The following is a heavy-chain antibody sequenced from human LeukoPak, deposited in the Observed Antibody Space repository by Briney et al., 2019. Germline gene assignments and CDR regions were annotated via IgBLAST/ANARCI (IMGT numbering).Heavy chain of an antibody. D-gene: IGHD5-12*01. Sequence: PSETLSLTCTVSDDSIDGTFYYWSWIRQPPGKGLEWIGYIYYSGSTNYNPSLKSRVTISVDTSKNQFSLKLSSVTAADTAVYYCATSSGYSHFDYWGQGTLVTVSS. CDR1: DDSIDGTFYY. CDR2: IYYSGST. J-gene: IGHJ4*02. CDR3: ATSSGYSHFDY. V-gene: IGHV4-61*01.